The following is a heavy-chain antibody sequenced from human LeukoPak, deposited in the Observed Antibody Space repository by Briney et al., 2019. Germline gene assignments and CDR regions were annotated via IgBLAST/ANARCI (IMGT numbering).Heavy chain of an antibody. Sequence: SXTLSLTCTVSGGSISSYYWSWIRQPAGKGLEWIGRIYTSGSTNYNPYLKRRVTMSVDTSKNQFSLKLSSVTAADTAVYYCARYYYDSSGYYPDYWGQGTLVTVSS. V-gene: IGHV4-4*07. D-gene: IGHD3-22*01. CDR1: GGSISSYY. CDR2: IYTSGST. CDR3: ARYYYDSSGYYPDY. J-gene: IGHJ4*02.